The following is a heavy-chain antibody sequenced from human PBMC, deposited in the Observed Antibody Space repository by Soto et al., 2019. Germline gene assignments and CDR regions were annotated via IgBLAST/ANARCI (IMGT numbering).Heavy chain of an antibody. J-gene: IGHJ4*02. CDR3: ARDKGFRDTVTTLDY. D-gene: IGHD4-17*01. V-gene: IGHV4-59*01. CDR1: GGSISSYY. Sequence: QVQLQESGPGLVKPSETLSLTCTVSGGSISSYYWSWIRQPPGKGLEWIGYIYYSGSTNYNPSLKSRVTISVDTSKNQFSLKLSSVTAADTAVYYCARDKGFRDTVTTLDYWGQGTLVTVSS. CDR2: IYYSGST.